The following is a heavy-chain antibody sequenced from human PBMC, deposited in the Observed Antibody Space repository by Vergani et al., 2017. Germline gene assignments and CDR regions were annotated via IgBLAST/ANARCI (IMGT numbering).Heavy chain of an antibody. CDR1: GYTLTELS. CDR3: ARMGGGIAARPTPGY. J-gene: IGHJ4*02. CDR2: FDPEDGET. Sequence: QVQLVQSGAEVKKPGASVKVSCKVSGYTLTELSMHWVRQAPGKGLEWMGGFDPEDGETIYAQKFQGRVTVTEDTSTDTAYMELSSLRSEDTAVYYCARMGGGIAARPTPGYWGQGTLVTVSS. D-gene: IGHD6-6*01. V-gene: IGHV1-24*01.